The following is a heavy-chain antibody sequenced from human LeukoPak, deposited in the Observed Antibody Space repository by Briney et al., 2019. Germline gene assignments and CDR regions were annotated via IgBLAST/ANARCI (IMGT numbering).Heavy chain of an antibody. Sequence: GGSLRLSCAASGFTFSSYSTNWVRQAPGKGLEWVSSISSSSSYIYYADSVKGRFTISRDNAKNSLYLQMNSLRAEDTAVYYCARDLRKYYYDSSGYYLDYWGQGTLVTVSS. CDR2: ISSSSSYI. D-gene: IGHD3-22*01. J-gene: IGHJ4*02. CDR1: GFTFSSYS. CDR3: ARDLRKYYYDSSGYYLDY. V-gene: IGHV3-21*01.